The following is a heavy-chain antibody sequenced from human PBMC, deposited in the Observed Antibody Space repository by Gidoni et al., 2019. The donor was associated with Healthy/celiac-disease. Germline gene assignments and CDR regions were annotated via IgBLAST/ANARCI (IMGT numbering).Heavy chain of an antibody. CDR2: IKHSGST. V-gene: IGHV4-34*01. Sequence: QVQLQQRGAGLLKPSETLSLTCAVYGGSFRGYYWSWVRQPPGKGLAWIGEIKHSGSTNYNPSLKRRVTISVDTSNNQFSLKLSSVTAADTAVYYCARRPLIAPIKPRRKNDAFDIWGQGTMVTVSS. CDR3: ARRPLIAPIKPRRKNDAFDI. J-gene: IGHJ3*02. D-gene: IGHD6-13*01. CDR1: GGSFRGYY.